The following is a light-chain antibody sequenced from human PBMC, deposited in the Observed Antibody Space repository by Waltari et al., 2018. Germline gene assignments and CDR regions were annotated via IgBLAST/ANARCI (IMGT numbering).Light chain of an antibody. CDR1: RSVSRY. CDR3: QKYGSLPAT. Sequence: EIVLTQSGTLSLSPGERATLSCRASRSVSRYLAWYQQKPGQAPRLLIYDASSRATGIPDRFSGSGSGTDFSLTISRLEPEDFAVYYCQKYGSLPATFGQGTKVEIK. V-gene: IGKV3-20*01. J-gene: IGKJ1*01. CDR2: DAS.